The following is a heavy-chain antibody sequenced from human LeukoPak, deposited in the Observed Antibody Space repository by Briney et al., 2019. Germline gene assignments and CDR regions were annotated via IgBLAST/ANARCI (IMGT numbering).Heavy chain of an antibody. V-gene: IGHV3-30*03. D-gene: IGHD2-21*02. CDR2: ISYDGSNK. CDR3: ARDGPAIVVVTAITRNDAFDI. J-gene: IGHJ3*02. Sequence: PGGSLRLSCAASGFTFSSYGMHWVRQAPGKGLEWVAVISYDGSNKYYADSVKGRFAISRDNSKNTLYLQMNSLRAEDTAVYYCARDGPAIVVVTAITRNDAFDIWGQGTMVTVSS. CDR1: GFTFSSYG.